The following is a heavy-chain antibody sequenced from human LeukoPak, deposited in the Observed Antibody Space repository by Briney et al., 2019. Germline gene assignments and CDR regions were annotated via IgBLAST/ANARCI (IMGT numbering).Heavy chain of an antibody. J-gene: IGHJ4*02. D-gene: IGHD1-7*01. CDR1: GGSLAVHF. V-gene: IGHV4-34*01. CDR2: VTHSGST. Sequence: PQTLSPTCAVYGGSLAVHFSAWVRHPPENGLEWIEQVTHSGSTNANPSLKSRVTVSVDTSKNQFSLNLSSVTAADTAVYYCARVLIGTLDYWGQGILVTVSS. CDR3: ARVLIGTLDY.